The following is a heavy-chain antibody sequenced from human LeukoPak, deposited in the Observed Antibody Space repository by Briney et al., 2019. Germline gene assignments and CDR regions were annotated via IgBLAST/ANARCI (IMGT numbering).Heavy chain of an antibody. CDR3: ARDQSLLYFDY. D-gene: IGHD2-15*01. CDR1: GFTFSSYG. CDR2: TWYDGSNK. V-gene: IGHV3-33*01. Sequence: TGGSLRLSCAASGFTFSSYGMHWVRQAPGKGLEWAALTWYDGSNKSYGDSVKGRFTISRDNSKNTLYLQMSSLRAEDTAVYYCARDQSLLYFDYWGQGTLVRVSS. J-gene: IGHJ4*02.